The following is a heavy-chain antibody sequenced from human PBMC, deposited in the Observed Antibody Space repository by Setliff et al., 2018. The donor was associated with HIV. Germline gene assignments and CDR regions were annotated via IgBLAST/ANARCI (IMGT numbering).Heavy chain of an antibody. Sequence: SETLSLTCNVSGGSISSSSYFWGWIRQPPGKGLEWIGSFHSSGSTSYNPSLKSRVTISVDTSKNQFSLKLSSVTAADTAVYYCASVTTGYYFDYWGQGTLVTVSS. CDR1: GGSISSSSYF. CDR3: ASVTTGYYFDY. V-gene: IGHV4-39*01. J-gene: IGHJ4*02. D-gene: IGHD4-17*01. CDR2: FHSSGST.